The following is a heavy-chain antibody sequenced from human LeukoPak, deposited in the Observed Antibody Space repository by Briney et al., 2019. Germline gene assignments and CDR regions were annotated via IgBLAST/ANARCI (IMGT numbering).Heavy chain of an antibody. V-gene: IGHV3-74*01. CDR2: IDTDGSST. D-gene: IGHD3-10*01. Sequence: GGSLRLSCAASGFTFSSYWMHWVRQAPGKGLVWVSRIDTDGSSTSYADSVKGRFTVSRDNAKNTLYLQMNSLRAEDTAVYYCARVGGSSDSDYWGQGTLVTVSS. J-gene: IGHJ4*02. CDR3: ARVGGSSDSDY. CDR1: GFTFSSYW.